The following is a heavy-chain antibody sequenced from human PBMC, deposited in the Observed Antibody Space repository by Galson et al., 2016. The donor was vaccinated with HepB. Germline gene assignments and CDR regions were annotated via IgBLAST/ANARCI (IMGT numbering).Heavy chain of an antibody. J-gene: IGHJ4*02. CDR2: ISDSGSRP. CDR1: GFTFSAYA. V-gene: IGHV3-23*01. D-gene: IGHD1-14*01. CDR3: AKCPPGTRGSLDS. Sequence: SLRLSCAASGFTFSAYAMTWVRQAPGKGPAAVSSISDSGSRPYYADSVRGRFTISRDNFKNTLYLQMNSLRAEDTAVYYCAKCPPGTRGSLDSWGQGTLVTVSS.